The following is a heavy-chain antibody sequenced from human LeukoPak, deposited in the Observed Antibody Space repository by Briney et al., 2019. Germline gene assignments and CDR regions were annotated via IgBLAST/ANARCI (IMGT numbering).Heavy chain of an antibody. J-gene: IGHJ5*02. CDR2: IYHSGST. CDR1: GYSISSGYY. D-gene: IGHD2-2*01. Sequence: SETLSLTCTVSGYSISSGYYWGWIRQPPGKGLEWIGSIYHSGSTYYNPSLKSRVTISVDTSKNQFSLKLSSVTAADTAVYYCARGSPRYCSSTSCLYNWFDPWGQGTLVTVPS. CDR3: ARGSPRYCSSTSCLYNWFDP. V-gene: IGHV4-38-2*02.